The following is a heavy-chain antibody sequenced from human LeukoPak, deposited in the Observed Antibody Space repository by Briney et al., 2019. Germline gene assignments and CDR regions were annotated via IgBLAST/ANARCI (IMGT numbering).Heavy chain of an antibody. CDR3: AKVPPPYPPYYGSGSYVFDT. V-gene: IGHV3-23*01. J-gene: IGHJ3*02. Sequence: GGSLRLSCAASGFTFSTYALSWVRQAPGKGLEWVSTIPGGGGSPYYADSVKGRFTISRDNSKNALYLQMNSLRDEDTAVYYCAKVPPPYPPYYGSGSYVFDTWGQGTMVSVSS. CDR2: IPGGGGSP. CDR1: GFTFSTYA. D-gene: IGHD3-10*01.